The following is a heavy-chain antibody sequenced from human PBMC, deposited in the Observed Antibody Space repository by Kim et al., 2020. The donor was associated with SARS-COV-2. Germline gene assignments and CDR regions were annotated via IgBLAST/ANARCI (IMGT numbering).Heavy chain of an antibody. J-gene: IGHJ4*02. CDR1: GYTFTSYC. CDR2: IDVANTNT. V-gene: IGHV1-3*01. Sequence: ASVKVSCKASGYTFTSYCLHWVHQAPGQSLEWMGWIDVANTNTHYSENFQGRVTISRDTSATTVYIELSSLRSEDTAVYYCARDGRSVDYYFDYWGQGTRVTVSS. CDR3: ARDGRSVDYYFDY.